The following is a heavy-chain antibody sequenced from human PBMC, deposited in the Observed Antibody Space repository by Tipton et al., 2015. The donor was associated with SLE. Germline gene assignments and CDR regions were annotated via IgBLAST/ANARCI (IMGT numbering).Heavy chain of an antibody. CDR2: IYYSGST. CDR3: ARHRGYFTVSDYIDY. J-gene: IGHJ4*02. CDR1: GGSISSYY. Sequence: TLSLTCTVSGGSISSYYWTWIRQTPGKGLEWIGNIYYSGSTYYTPSLKSRATISVDTSKNQFSLKVRSVTAADTAVYYCARHRGYFTVSDYIDYWGQGALVTVSS. D-gene: IGHD3-10*01. V-gene: IGHV4-59*08.